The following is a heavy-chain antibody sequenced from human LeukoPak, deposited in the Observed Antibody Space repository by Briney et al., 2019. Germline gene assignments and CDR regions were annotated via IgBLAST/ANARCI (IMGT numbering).Heavy chain of an antibody. J-gene: IGHJ4*02. CDR3: ARGGGGQLVGYYFDY. CDR2: IWYDGSNK. Sequence: GGSLRLSCAASGFTFSSYGMHWVRQAPGKGLEWVAVIWYDGSNKYYADSVKGRFTIFRDNSKNTLYLQMNSLRAEDTAVYYCARGGGGQLVGYYFDYWGQGTLVTVSS. V-gene: IGHV3-33*01. CDR1: GFTFSSYG. D-gene: IGHD6-6*01.